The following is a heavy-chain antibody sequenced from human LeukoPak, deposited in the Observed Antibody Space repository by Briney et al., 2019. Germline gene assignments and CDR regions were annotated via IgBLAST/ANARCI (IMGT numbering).Heavy chain of an antibody. CDR3: ARDRAPPERWFDP. J-gene: IGHJ5*02. CDR2: IYDSGST. D-gene: IGHD1-1*01. CDR1: GGSISSSSYY. V-gene: IGHV4-39*07. Sequence: SETLSLTCTVSGGSISSSSYYWGWIRQPPGKGLEWIGSIYDSGSTYYNPSLKSRVTISVDTSKNQFSLKLSSVTAADTAVYYCARDRAPPERWFDPWGQGTLVTVSS.